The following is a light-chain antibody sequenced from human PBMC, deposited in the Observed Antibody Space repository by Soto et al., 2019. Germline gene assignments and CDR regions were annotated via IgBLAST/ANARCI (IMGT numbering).Light chain of an antibody. CDR3: QQYGTPPQT. CDR2: GAS. CDR1: QGVSRK. V-gene: IGKV3-20*01. J-gene: IGKJ1*01. Sequence: DIVMTQSPATLSVAPGERVTFSCRASQGVSRKLAWYQQKPGQTPRLLIYGASSRATGIPDRFSGSGSGTDFTLTISRLEPEDFAVYYCQQYGTPPQTFGQGTKVESK.